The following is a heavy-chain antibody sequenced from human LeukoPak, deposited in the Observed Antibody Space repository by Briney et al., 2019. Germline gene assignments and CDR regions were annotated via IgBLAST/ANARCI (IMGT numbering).Heavy chain of an antibody. CDR3: ARDLKQGRQNYYYGMDV. CDR2: ISRSGNTI. D-gene: IGHD3-10*01. J-gene: IGHJ6*02. CDR1: GFTFSSCE. V-gene: IGHV3-48*03. Sequence: GGSLRLSCAASGFTFSSCEMNWVRQPPGKGLEWVAYISRSGNTINYADSVKGRFTISRDNAENSLFLQMNSLRAEDTAIYYCARDLKQGRQNYYYGMDVWGQGTTVTVSS.